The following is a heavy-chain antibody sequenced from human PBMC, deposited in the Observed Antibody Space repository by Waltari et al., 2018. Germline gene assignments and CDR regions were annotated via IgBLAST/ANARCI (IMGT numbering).Heavy chain of an antibody. J-gene: IGHJ4*02. V-gene: IGHV3-13*01. CDR3: VRGYNGFEY. CDR1: GFTISSYE. CDR2: IGTVGDT. Sequence: EVQLVESGGGLVQPGGSLRLSCAASGFTISSYELHWARQATGKGLEWVSGIGTVGDTYSAGAVKGRFTISREDAKNSLYLQMNSLRAGDTAVYYCVRGYNGFEYWGQGTLVTVSS. D-gene: IGHD3-10*01.